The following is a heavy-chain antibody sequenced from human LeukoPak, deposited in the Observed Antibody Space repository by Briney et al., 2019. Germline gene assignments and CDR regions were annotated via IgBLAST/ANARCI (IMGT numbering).Heavy chain of an antibody. J-gene: IGHJ6*03. V-gene: IGHV1-2*02. D-gene: IGHD6-13*01. CDR2: INPNSGGT. CDR3: ARDIAAAGTYYYYYMDV. CDR1: GYTFTGYY. Sequence: ASVKVSCKASGYTFTGYYMHWVRQAPGQGLELMGWINPNSGGTNYAQKFQGRVTMTRDTSISTAYMELSRLRSDDTAVYYCARDIAAAGTYYYYYMDVWGKGTTVTVSS.